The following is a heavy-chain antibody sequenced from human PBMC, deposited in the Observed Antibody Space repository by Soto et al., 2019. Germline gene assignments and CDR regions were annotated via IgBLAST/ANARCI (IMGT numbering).Heavy chain of an antibody. CDR3: ARVSVNGVVATYYYMDV. J-gene: IGHJ6*03. CDR2: INQDGSVK. V-gene: IGHV3-7*01. Sequence: GGSLRLSCAASGFTLSNYWMCWVRQAPGKGLEWVANINQDGSVKYYLDSVKGRFTISRDNTKNSLFLQMSSLRAEDTAVYYCARVSVNGVVATYYYMDVWGKGTTVTVSS. D-gene: IGHD2-21*01. CDR1: GFTLSNYW.